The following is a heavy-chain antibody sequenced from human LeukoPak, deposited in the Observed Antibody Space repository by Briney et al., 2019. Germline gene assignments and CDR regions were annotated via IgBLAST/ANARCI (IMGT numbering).Heavy chain of an antibody. CDR3: AQGSHYYGSGSHRRGHYFDY. CDR1: GFRFSTSA. V-gene: IGHV3-23*01. D-gene: IGHD3-10*01. J-gene: IGHJ4*02. CDR2: ISDSGAST. Sequence: GGSLRLSCAASGFRFSTSAMSWVRQAPGKGLEWVSGISDSGASTFYADSVKGRFTISRDPSKNTLYLQMNSLRGEDTAVYYCAQGSHYYGSGSHRRGHYFDYWGQGTLVTVSS.